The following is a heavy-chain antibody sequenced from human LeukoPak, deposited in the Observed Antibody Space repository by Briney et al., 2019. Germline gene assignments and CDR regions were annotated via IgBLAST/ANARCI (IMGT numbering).Heavy chain of an antibody. V-gene: IGHV4-59*01. D-gene: IGHD6-19*01. Sequence: SETLSLTCTVSGGSISSYYWSWIRQPPGKGLEWIGYIYHSGSTNYNPSLKSRVTISVDTSKNQFSLKLSSVTAAGTAVYYCARSRLVVSGWYDAFDIWGQGTMVTVSS. CDR3: ARSRLVVSGWYDAFDI. CDR1: GGSISSYY. J-gene: IGHJ3*02. CDR2: IYHSGST.